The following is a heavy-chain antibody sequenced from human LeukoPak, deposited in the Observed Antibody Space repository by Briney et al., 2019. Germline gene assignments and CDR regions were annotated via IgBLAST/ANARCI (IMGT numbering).Heavy chain of an antibody. CDR3: APEGDGYILFDY. CDR2: ISSSGAAT. CDR1: GFTFNIYA. V-gene: IGHV3-23*01. Sequence: GGSLRLSCAVTGFTFNIYALSWVRQAPGKGLEWVSTISSSGAATYYADSVKGRFTISRDNSKNTLYLQMNSLRVEDTAVYYCAPEGDGYILFDYWGQGTLVTVSS. D-gene: IGHD5-24*01. J-gene: IGHJ4*02.